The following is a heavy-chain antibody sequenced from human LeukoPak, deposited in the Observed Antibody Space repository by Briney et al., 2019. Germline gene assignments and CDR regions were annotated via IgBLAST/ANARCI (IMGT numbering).Heavy chain of an antibody. CDR1: GFTFSSYW. CDR2: IKQDGSEK. Sequence: GGSLRLSCAASGFTFSSYWMSWVRQAPGKGLEWVANIKQDGSEKYYVDSVKGRFTISRDNAKNSLYLQMNSLRAEDTAVYYCARGREQWLFDFDYWGQGTLVTVSS. J-gene: IGHJ4*02. CDR3: ARGREQWLFDFDY. V-gene: IGHV3-7*01. D-gene: IGHD6-19*01.